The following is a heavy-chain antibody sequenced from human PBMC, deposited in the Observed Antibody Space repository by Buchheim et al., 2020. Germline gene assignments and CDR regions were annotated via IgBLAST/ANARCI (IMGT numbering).Heavy chain of an antibody. V-gene: IGHV3-23*01. J-gene: IGHJ4*02. CDR3: AKSHLTPDITIFGVVIPPFDY. Sequence: EVQLLESGGGLVQPGGSLRLSCAASGFTFSSYAMSWVRQAPGKGLEWVSAISGSGGSTYYADSVKGRFTISRDNSKNTLYLQMNSLRAEDTAVYYCAKSHLTPDITIFGVVIPPFDYWGQGTL. D-gene: IGHD3-3*01. CDR1: GFTFSSYA. CDR2: ISGSGGST.